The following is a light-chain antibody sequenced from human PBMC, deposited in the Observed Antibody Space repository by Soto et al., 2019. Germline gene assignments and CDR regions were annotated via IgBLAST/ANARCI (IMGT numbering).Light chain of an antibody. CDR3: SSYAGSNIWL. V-gene: IGLV2-8*01. CDR1: SSDVGRYNF. CDR2: EVS. Sequence: QSALTQPPSASGSPGQSVTVSCTGTSSDVGRYNFVSWYQQHPGKAPKLIISEVSKRPSGVPDRFSGSKSGNTASLTVSGLQADDEADYYCSSYAGSNIWLFGGGTKVTVL. J-gene: IGLJ3*02.